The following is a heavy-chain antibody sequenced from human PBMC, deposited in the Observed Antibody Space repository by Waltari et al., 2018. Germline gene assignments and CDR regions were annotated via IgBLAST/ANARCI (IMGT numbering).Heavy chain of an antibody. CDR2: INADGRST. J-gene: IGHJ5*02. V-gene: IGHV3-74*01. CDR1: GFTFSNYW. CDR3: AILRSTNYGANSPWFDP. Sequence: EVQLVESGGGLVQPGGSLRLSCAASGFTFSNYWMHWVRQAPGKGLVWVSRINADGRSTSYADSVQGRFTISRDNAKNTLYLQMSILRAEDTAVYYCAILRSTNYGANSPWFDPWGQGTLVTVSS. D-gene: IGHD4-17*01.